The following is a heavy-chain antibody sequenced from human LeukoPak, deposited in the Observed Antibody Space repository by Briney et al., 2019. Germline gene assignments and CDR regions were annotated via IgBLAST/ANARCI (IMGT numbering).Heavy chain of an antibody. J-gene: IGHJ4*02. CDR2: INHSGST. D-gene: IGHD6-13*01. CDR3: ARGAAARNYFDY. Sequence: PSETLSLTCAVYGGSFSGYYWSWIRQPPGKGLEWIGEINHSGSTNYNPSLKSRVTISVDTSKNQFSLKPSSVTAADTAVYYCARGAAARNYFDYWGQGTLVTVSS. CDR1: GGSFSGYY. V-gene: IGHV4-34*01.